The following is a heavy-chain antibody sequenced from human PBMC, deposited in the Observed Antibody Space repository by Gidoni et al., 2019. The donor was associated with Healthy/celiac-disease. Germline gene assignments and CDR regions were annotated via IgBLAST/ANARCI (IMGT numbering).Heavy chain of an antibody. CDR3: AKDLGRGGFWSGYYPGYYYYGMDV. CDR1: GFTFSSYG. Sequence: QVQLVESVGGVVQPGWSLRLSCASYGFTFSSYGMPWVRPAPGKGLEWVAFISEDGSNKYYADSVKGRFTISRDNSKNTLYLQMNSLRAEDTAVYYCAKDLGRGGFWSGYYPGYYYYGMDVWGQGTTVTVSS. J-gene: IGHJ6*02. V-gene: IGHV3-30*18. D-gene: IGHD3-3*01. CDR2: ISEDGSNK.